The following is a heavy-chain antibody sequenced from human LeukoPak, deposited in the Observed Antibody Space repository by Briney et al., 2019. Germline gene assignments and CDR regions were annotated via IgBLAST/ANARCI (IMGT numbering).Heavy chain of an antibody. CDR2: ISGSGGSI. Sequence: GGSLRLSCAASGFTFSSYAMSWVRQAPGKGLEWVSAISGSGGSIYYADSVKGRFTTSRDNSKNTLYLQMNSLRAEDTAVYYCAKASWVSNADAVLWGQGTVVTVSS. CDR1: GFTFSSYA. J-gene: IGHJ4*02. CDR3: AKASWVSNADAVL. V-gene: IGHV3-23*01. D-gene: IGHD1-1*01.